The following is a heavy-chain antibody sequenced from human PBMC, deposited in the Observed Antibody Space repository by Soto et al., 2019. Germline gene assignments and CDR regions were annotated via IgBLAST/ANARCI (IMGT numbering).Heavy chain of an antibody. D-gene: IGHD3-22*01. V-gene: IGHV1-46*01. CDR1: GYTFTSYY. J-gene: IGHJ4*02. CDR2: INPSGGST. CDR3: ARGHTYYYDSSGYYELYYFDY. Sequence: ASVKVSCKASGYTFTSYYMHWVRQAPGQGLEGMGIINPSGGSTSYAQKFQGRVTMTRDTSTSTVYMELSSLRSEDTAVYYCARGHTYYYDSSGYYELYYFDYWGQGTLVTVSS.